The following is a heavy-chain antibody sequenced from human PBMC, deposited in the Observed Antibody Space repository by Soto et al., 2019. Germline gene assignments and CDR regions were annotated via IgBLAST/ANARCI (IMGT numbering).Heavy chain of an antibody. CDR2: INHSGST. CDR3: ARILFDTGNDY. D-gene: IGHD3-10*01. J-gene: IGHJ4*02. CDR1: GGSFSGYY. V-gene: IGHV4-34*01. Sequence: SETLSLTCAVYGGSFSGYYWSWIRQPPGKGLEWIGEINHSGSTNYNPSLKSRVTISVDTSKNQFSLKLSSVTAADTAVYYCARILFDTGNDYWGQGTLVTVSS.